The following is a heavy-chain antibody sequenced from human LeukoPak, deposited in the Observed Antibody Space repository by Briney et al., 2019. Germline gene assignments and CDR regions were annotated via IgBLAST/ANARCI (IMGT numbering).Heavy chain of an antibody. D-gene: IGHD2-2*01. CDR3: ARVNVVVPAAMRGWYFDL. Sequence: ASVKVSCKASGGTFSSYAISWVRQAPGQGLEWMGGIIPIFGTANYAQQFQGRVTITADESTSTAYMELSSLRSEDTAVYYCARVNVVVPAAMRGWYFDLWGRGTLVTVS. V-gene: IGHV1-69*13. J-gene: IGHJ2*01. CDR2: IIPIFGTA. CDR1: GGTFSSYA.